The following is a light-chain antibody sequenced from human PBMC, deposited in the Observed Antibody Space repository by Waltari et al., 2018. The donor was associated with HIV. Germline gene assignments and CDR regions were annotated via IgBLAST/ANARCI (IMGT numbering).Light chain of an antibody. J-gene: IGKJ4*01. V-gene: IGKV4-1*01. CDR3: QQNYTVRPT. Sequence: DIVMTQSPDSLAVSLGERATFNCRSSRTVLSNSDNRNYLAWYQQKTGKSPNVLIYWATTRPSGGPYRFSASGSGTNFSLNINSLQAADVAGYYCQQNYTVRPTFGGGTKVEIK. CDR2: WAT. CDR1: RTVLSNSDNRNY.